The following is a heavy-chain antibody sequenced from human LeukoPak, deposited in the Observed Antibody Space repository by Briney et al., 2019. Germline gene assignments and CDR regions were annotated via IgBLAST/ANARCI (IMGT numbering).Heavy chain of an antibody. CDR3: TRDHCRGDNCPSFDY. Sequence: ASVKVSCKASGYTFTNYGIIWVRQAPGQGLEWMGWIGAYNGDTNYAQKFQGRVTMTTDTSTSTAYMDLRSLRSDDTAVYYCTRDHCRGDNCPSFDYWGQGTLVTVSS. CDR2: IGAYNGDT. V-gene: IGHV1-18*01. D-gene: IGHD2-15*01. CDR1: GYTFTNYG. J-gene: IGHJ4*02.